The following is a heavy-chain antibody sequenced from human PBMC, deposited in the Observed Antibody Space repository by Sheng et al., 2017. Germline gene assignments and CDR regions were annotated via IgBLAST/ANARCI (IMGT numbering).Heavy chain of an antibody. D-gene: IGHD3-10*01. Sequence: QVQLVQSGAEVKKPGASVKVSCKASGYTFTSYGISWVRQAPGQGLEWMGWITVYNGNTNYAQKFQGRVTMTTDTSTGTAYMELTSLRSDDTAVYYCARGDGGRRVQGGLIIWGQGTLVTVSS. J-gene: IGHJ4*02. CDR2: ITVYNGNT. CDR3: ARGDGGRRVQGGLII. CDR1: GYTFTSYG. V-gene: IGHV1-18*01.